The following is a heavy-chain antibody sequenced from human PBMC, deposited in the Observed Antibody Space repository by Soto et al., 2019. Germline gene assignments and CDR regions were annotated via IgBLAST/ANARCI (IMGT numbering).Heavy chain of an antibody. CDR3: AGGGIMYGDYRSMDV. Sequence: EVQPVESGGGLVKPGGSLRLSCAASGFTFSSYNMNWVRQAPGKGLEWVSSLSSSSSYIYYADSVKGRFTISRDNAKNSLYLQMNSLRAEDTAVYYCAGGGIMYGDYRSMDVWGKGTTVTVSS. CDR1: GFTFSSYN. J-gene: IGHJ6*03. V-gene: IGHV3-21*01. CDR2: LSSSSSYI. D-gene: IGHD4-17*01.